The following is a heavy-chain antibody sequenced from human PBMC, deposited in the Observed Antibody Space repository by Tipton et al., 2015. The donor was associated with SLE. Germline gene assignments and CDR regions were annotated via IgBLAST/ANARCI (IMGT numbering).Heavy chain of an antibody. J-gene: IGHJ3*02. CDR3: AREGERMMDAFDI. Sequence: TLSLTCTVSGGSISSHYWSWIRQPPGKGLEWIGYIYYSGGTNYNPSLKSRVTISVDTSKNQFSLKLSSVTAADTAVYYCAREGERMMDAFDIWGQGTMVTVSS. CDR2: IYYSGGT. CDR1: GGSISSHY. D-gene: IGHD3-16*01. V-gene: IGHV4-59*11.